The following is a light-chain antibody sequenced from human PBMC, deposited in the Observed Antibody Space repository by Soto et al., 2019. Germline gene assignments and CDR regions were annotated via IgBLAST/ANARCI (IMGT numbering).Light chain of an antibody. J-gene: IGKJ4*01. CDR3: QQSYSTRLT. V-gene: IGKV1-12*01. CDR2: PAS. CDR1: QDMRTW. Sequence: DIQLTQSPSSVSASVGDRVTITCRASQDMRTWLAWYQQKPGRAPKLLVSPASNLDNAVPSRFNGSGSGTDFTLTISSLHPEDFATYYCQQSYSTRLTFGGGTKVEI.